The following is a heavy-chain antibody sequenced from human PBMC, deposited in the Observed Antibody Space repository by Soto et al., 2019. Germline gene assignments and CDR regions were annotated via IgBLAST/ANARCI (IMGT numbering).Heavy chain of an antibody. CDR1: GYTFTSYD. D-gene: IGHD3-10*01. CDR2: MNPDSGNT. V-gene: IGHV1-8*01. J-gene: IGHJ4*02. CDR3: ASSVGGSNVNFDY. Sequence: QVQLVQSGAEVRTPGASVKVSCKASGYTFTSYDINWVRQATGQGPEWMGWMNPDSGNTGYVQKFQGRVTMTRNTAISTAYMELSCLSSEDTAVYYCASSVGGSNVNFDYWGQGTLVTVSS.